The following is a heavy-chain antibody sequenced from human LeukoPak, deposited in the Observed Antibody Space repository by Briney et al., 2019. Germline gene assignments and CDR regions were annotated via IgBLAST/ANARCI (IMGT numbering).Heavy chain of an antibody. V-gene: IGHV1-69*05. CDR2: IIPIFGTA. D-gene: IGHD3-9*01. Sequence: SVKVSCKASGGTFSSYAISWVRQAPGQGLEWMGGIIPIFGTANYAQKFQGRVTITTDESTSTAYMELSSLRSEDTAVYYCASASILTGSWHYFDYWGQGTLVTVSS. CDR1: GGTFSSYA. J-gene: IGHJ4*02. CDR3: ASASILTGSWHYFDY.